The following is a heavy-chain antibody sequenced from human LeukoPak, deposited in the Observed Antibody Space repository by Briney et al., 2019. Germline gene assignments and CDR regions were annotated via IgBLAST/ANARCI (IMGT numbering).Heavy chain of an antibody. V-gene: IGHV4-34*01. D-gene: IGHD2-15*01. Sequence: SETLSLTCAVYGGSFSGYYWSWIRQPPGKGLEWIGEINHSGSTNYNPSLKSRVTILVDTSKNQFSLKLSSVTAADTAVYYCARGHCSGGSCYLLDYWGQGTLVTVSS. CDR2: INHSGST. J-gene: IGHJ4*02. CDR1: GGSFSGYY. CDR3: ARGHCSGGSCYLLDY.